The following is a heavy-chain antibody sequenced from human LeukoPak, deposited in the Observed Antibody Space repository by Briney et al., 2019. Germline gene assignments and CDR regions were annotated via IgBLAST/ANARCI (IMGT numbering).Heavy chain of an antibody. CDR1: GFSFSTYW. CDR3: TRIRRGSLTSVDY. D-gene: IGHD1-26*01. J-gene: IGHJ4*02. Sequence: PGGSLRLSCAASGFSFSTYWMHWVRQAPGKGLVWVSRISDDGRSTDYAESVKGRFTISRDNAKNTLYLQMNSLRVEDTGIYYCTRIRRGSLTSVDYWGQGTLVTVSS. CDR2: ISDDGRST. V-gene: IGHV3-74*01.